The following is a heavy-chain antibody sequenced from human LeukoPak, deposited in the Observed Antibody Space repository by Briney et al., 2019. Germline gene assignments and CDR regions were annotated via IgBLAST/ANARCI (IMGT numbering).Heavy chain of an antibody. CDR1: GDSVSSNSAA. D-gene: IGHD4-23*01. J-gene: IGHJ1*01. CDR3: AREYDYGGNRPGCFQH. CDR2: TYYRSKWYH. Sequence: SQTLSLTCAISGDSVSSNSAAWNWIRQSPSRGLEWLVRTYYRSKWYHDYVGSVKSRITINPDTSKNQFSLQLNSVTPEDTAVYYCAREYDYGGNRPGCFQHWGQGTLVIVSS. V-gene: IGHV6-1*01.